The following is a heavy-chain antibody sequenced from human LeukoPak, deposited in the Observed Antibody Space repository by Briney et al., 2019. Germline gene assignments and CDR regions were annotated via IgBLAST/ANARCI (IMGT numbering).Heavy chain of an antibody. CDR3: ARGRDAVVVPAADFDY. CDR2: TYYRSKWYN. J-gene: IGHJ4*02. D-gene: IGHD2-2*01. CDR1: GDSVSRNNSA. V-gene: IGHV6-1*01. Sequence: SHTLTLTCDISGDSVSRNNSAWNWIRRSPSRGLEWLGRTYYRSKWYNEYGESVKSRLTISPDTSQNQSSLHLNSVTPEYTAVYYCARGRDAVVVPAADFDYWGQGILVTVSS.